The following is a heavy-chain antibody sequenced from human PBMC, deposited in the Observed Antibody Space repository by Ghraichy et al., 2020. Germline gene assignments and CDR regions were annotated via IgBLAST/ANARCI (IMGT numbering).Heavy chain of an antibody. CDR1: GGSFSGYY. V-gene: IGHV4-34*01. D-gene: IGHD5-18*01. CDR2: INHSGST. CDR3: ARGRRGYSYGYQTYYFDY. Sequence: SETLSLTCAVYGGSFSGYYWSWIRQPPGKGLEWIGEINHSGSTNYNPSLKSRVTISVDTSKNQFSLKLSSVTAADTAVYYCARGRRGYSYGYQTYYFDYWGQGTLVTVSS. J-gene: IGHJ4*02.